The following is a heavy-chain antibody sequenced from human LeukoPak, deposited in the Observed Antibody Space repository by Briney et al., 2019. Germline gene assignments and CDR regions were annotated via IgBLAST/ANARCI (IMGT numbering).Heavy chain of an antibody. J-gene: IGHJ6*03. Sequence: SVKVSCRASGFTFTSSAVQWVRQTRGQRLEWIGWIVVGSGNTNYAQNFQERVTITRDMSTSTAYMELNSLRAEDTAVYYCARAVPAAIYYYYYYMDVWGKGTTVTVSS. CDR1: GFTFTSSA. D-gene: IGHD2-2*01. CDR2: IVVGSGNT. V-gene: IGHV1-58*01. CDR3: ARAVPAAIYYYYYYMDV.